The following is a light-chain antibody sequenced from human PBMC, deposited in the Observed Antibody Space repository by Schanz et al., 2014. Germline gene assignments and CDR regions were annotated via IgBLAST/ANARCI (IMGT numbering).Light chain of an antibody. Sequence: QSVLTQPPSASGTPGQRVTISCSGSSSNIGSNTVNWYQQLPGAAPKLLIYKNNQRPSGVPDRFSGSKSGTSASLAISGLQSEDEADYCCAAWDDSLNGRGVFGGGTKLTVL. CDR1: SSNIGSNT. CDR2: KNN. CDR3: AAWDDSLNGRGV. V-gene: IGLV1-44*01. J-gene: IGLJ2*01.